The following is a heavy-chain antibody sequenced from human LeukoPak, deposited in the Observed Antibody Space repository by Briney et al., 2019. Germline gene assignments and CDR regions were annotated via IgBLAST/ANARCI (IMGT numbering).Heavy chain of an antibody. CDR1: GFTFSSYE. V-gene: IGHV3-23*01. D-gene: IGHD4-23*01. CDR2: ISGSGGKT. Sequence: GGSLRLSCAASGFTFSSYEMNWVRQAPGRGLEWVSSISGSGGKTYYADSVKGRFTISRDNSKNTLYLQMNSLRAEDTAVYYCAKVGGSVVFWGQGTLVTVSS. CDR3: AKVGGSVVF. J-gene: IGHJ4*02.